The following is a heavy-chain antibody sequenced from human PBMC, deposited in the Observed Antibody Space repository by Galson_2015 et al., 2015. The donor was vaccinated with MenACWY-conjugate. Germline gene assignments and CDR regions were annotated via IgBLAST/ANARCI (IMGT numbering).Heavy chain of an antibody. D-gene: IGHD3-22*01. CDR1: GFTFSSYA. V-gene: IGHV3-23*01. Sequence: SLRLSCAASGFTFSSYAMSWVRQAPGKGLEWVSAISGSGGSIYYADSVKGRFIISRDNSKNTLYLQMNSLRAEDTAVYYCAKDAMSGTYYYDSSGYYTGPSDYWGQGTLVTVSS. CDR2: ISGSGGSI. CDR3: AKDAMSGTYYYDSSGYYTGPSDY. J-gene: IGHJ4*02.